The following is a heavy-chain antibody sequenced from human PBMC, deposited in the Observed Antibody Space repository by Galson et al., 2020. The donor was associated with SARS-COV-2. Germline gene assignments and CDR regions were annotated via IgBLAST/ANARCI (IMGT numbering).Heavy chain of an antibody. V-gene: IGHV2-5*02. CDR2: IYWDDDK. CDR1: GFSLSTTGVA. J-gene: IGHJ1*01. Sequence: SGPTLVKPTQPLTLTCSFSGFSLSTTGVAVGWIRQPPGKALEWLALIYWDDDKRYSPSLKSRLTITKDTSKNQVVLKMTNLDPVDTGTYYCAYRRLLRYFEQWGQGALVTVSP. D-gene: IGHD2-15*01. CDR3: AYRRLLRYFEQ.